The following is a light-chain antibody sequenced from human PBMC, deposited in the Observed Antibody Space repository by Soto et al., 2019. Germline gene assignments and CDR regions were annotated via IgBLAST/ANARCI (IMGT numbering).Light chain of an antibody. V-gene: IGKV3D-20*02. Sequence: EIVLTKSPGTLSLYPGERATLSCRASHSVSSSYLAWYQQKPGQAPRLLIYDASNRATGIPARFSGSGSGTDFTLTISSLEPEDFAVYYCQQRSNWPPITFGQGTRLEIK. CDR2: DAS. J-gene: IGKJ5*01. CDR3: QQRSNWPPIT. CDR1: HSVSSSY.